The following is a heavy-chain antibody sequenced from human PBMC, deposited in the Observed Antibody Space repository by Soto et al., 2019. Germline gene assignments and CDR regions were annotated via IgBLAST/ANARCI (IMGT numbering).Heavy chain of an antibody. D-gene: IGHD2-2*01. J-gene: IGHJ4*02. CDR1: GFTFSNYD. V-gene: IGHV3-23*01. CDR3: AKVGSDEGYWSGISCYEFGY. Sequence: EVQLLESGGGLVQPGGSLRLSCAASGFTFSNYDMSWVRQAPGKGLEWVSIISGGGHGTNYADSVKGRFTISRDNSKNTLYLQVNSLRAEDTAIYYCAKVGSDEGYWSGISCYEFGYWGQGTLVTVSS. CDR2: ISGGGHGT.